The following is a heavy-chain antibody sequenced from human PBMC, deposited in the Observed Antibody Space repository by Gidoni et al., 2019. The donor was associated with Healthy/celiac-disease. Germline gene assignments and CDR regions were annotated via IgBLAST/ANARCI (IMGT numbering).Heavy chain of an antibody. V-gene: IGHV3-48*01. CDR2: ISSSSST. CDR3: ARDPANYYYGMDV. CDR1: GFTFSSYS. Sequence: EVQLVESGGGLVQPGGSLRLSCAASGFTFSSYSMNWVRQAPGKGLEWVSYISSSSSTRDHAKNSLYLQMNSLRAEDTAVYYCARDPANYYYGMDVWGQGTTVTVSS. J-gene: IGHJ6*02.